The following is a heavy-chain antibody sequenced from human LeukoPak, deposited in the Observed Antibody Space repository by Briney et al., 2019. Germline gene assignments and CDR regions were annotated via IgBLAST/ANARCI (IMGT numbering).Heavy chain of an antibody. D-gene: IGHD3-22*01. CDR1: GYTFTGYY. CDR2: INPNSGGT. Sequence: ASVKVSCKASGYTFTGYYMHWVRQAPGQGLEWMGWINPNSGGTNYAQKFQGRVTMTRDTSISTAYLQWSSLKASDTAMYYCARHGNYYDGSGHEYFHHWGQGTLVTVSS. CDR3: ARHGNYYDGSGHEYFHH. J-gene: IGHJ1*01. V-gene: IGHV1-2*02.